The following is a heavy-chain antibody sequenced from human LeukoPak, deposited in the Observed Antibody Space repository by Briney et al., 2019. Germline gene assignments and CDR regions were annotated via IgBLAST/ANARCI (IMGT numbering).Heavy chain of an antibody. V-gene: IGHV3-30-3*01. Sequence: GGSLRLPCAASGFTFSSYAMHWVRQAPGKGLEWVAVISYDGSNKYYADSVKGRFTISRDNSKNTLYLQMNSLRAEDTAVYYCARSLTYYDFWSGYYDYYYYGMDVWGQGTTVTVSS. CDR2: ISYDGSNK. D-gene: IGHD3-3*01. CDR3: ARSLTYYDFWSGYYDYYYYGMDV. J-gene: IGHJ6*02. CDR1: GFTFSSYA.